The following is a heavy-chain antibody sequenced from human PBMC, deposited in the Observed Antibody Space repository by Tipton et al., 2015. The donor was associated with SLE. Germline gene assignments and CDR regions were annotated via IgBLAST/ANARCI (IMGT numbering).Heavy chain of an antibody. CDR3: ARGRRGWLSYAFDI. CDR1: GGSFSGYY. J-gene: IGHJ3*02. CDR2: INHSGST. V-gene: IGHV4-34*01. D-gene: IGHD3-22*01. Sequence: LRLSCAVYGGSFSGYYWSWIRQPPGKGLEWIGEINHSGSTNYNPSLKSRITISVDTSKNQFSLKLSSVTAADTAVYYCARGRRGWLSYAFDIWGQGTMVTVSS.